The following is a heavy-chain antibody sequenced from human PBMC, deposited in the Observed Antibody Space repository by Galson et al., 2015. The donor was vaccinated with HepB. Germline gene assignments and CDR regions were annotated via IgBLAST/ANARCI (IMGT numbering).Heavy chain of an antibody. V-gene: IGHV3-48*03. CDR2: ISSSGSTI. CDR1: GFTFSSYE. D-gene: IGHD1-1*01. Sequence: SLRLSCAASGFTFSSYEMNWVRQAPGKGLEWVSYISSSGSTIFYRDSVTGRFTISRDNAENSLYLQMNSRGAEDTAVYFCARGPSQLWSYFVYWGQGTLVTVPP. CDR3: ARGPSQLWSYFVY. J-gene: IGHJ4*02.